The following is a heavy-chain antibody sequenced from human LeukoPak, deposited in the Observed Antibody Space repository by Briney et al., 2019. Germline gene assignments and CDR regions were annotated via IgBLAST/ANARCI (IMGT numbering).Heavy chain of an antibody. J-gene: IGHJ5*02. D-gene: IGHD3-10*01. V-gene: IGHV1-46*01. CDR3: ARHPPVWFGELLGRSSRRANWFDP. CDR1: GYTFTSYY. Sequence: ASVKVSCKASGYTFTSYYMHWVRQAPGQGLEWMGIINPSGGSTSYAQKFQGRVTMTRDMSTSTVYMELSSLRSEDTAVYYCARHPPVWFGELLGRSSRRANWFDPWGQGTLVTVSS. CDR2: INPSGGST.